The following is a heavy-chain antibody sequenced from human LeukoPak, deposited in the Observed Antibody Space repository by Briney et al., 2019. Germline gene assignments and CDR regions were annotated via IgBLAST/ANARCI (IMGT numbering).Heavy chain of an antibody. D-gene: IGHD6-19*01. CDR1: GFPFDTYP. CDR3: ATRGEQWLLKDI. CDR2: ISSSNSFK. Sequence: PGGSLRLSCAASGFPFDTYPMNWVRQAPGKGLEWVASISSSNSFKNYADSVKGRFTISRDNAQNSLYLQMSSLRAEDTGLYYCATRGEQWLLKDIWGQGTMVIVSS. J-gene: IGHJ3*02. V-gene: IGHV3-21*01.